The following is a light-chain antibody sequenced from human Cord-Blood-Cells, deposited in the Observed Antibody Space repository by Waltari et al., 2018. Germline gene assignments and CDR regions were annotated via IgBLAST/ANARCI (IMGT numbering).Light chain of an antibody. V-gene: IGKV4-1*01. J-gene: IGKJ2*01. CDR1: KSVLYSSNNNNY. Sequence: DIVMTQSPDSLAVSLGERATINCKSSKSVLYSSNNNNYLAWYQQKPGQPPKLLIYWASTRESGVPDRFSGSGSGTDFTLTISSLQAEDVAVYYCQQYYSTPPTFGQGTKLEIK. CDR3: QQYYSTPPT. CDR2: WAS.